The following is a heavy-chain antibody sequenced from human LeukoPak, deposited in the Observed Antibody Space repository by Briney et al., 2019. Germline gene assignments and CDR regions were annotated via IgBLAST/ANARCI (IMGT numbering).Heavy chain of an antibody. CDR3: TSDTVDTAVGIDY. D-gene: IGHD5-18*01. V-gene: IGHV3-23*01. J-gene: IGHJ4*02. CDR2: ISGSGGST. CDR1: GFTFSSYA. Sequence: GSLRLSCAASGFTFSSYAMSWVRQAPGKGLEWVSAISGSGGSTYYADSVKGRFIISRDNAKNTLYLQMNSLRAEDTAVYYCTSDTVDTAVGIDYWGQGTLVTVSS.